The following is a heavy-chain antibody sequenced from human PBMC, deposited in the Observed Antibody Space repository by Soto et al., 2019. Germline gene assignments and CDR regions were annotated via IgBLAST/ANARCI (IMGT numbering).Heavy chain of an antibody. Sequence: ASVKVSCKASGYTFTSYGISWVRQAPGQGLEWMGWISAYNGNTNYAQRLQGRVTMTTDTSTSTAYMELRSLRSDDTAVYYCASLYISGCYDDWGQGTLVTVSS. J-gene: IGHJ4*02. CDR3: ASLYISGCYDD. CDR2: ISAYNGNT. D-gene: IGHD6-19*01. CDR1: GYTFTSYG. V-gene: IGHV1-18*01.